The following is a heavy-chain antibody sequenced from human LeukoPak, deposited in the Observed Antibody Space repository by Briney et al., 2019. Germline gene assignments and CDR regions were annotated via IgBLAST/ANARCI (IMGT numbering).Heavy chain of an antibody. CDR1: GYTFTSYY. V-gene: IGHV1-3*01. D-gene: IGHD7-27*01. CDR3: ARGGETGDSPYFDY. CDR2: INAGNGNT. J-gene: IGHJ4*02. Sequence: ASVKVSCKASGYTFTSYYMHWVRQAPGQGLEWMGWINAGNGNTKYSQKFQGRVTITRDTSASTAYMELSSLRSEDTAVYYCARGGETGDSPYFDYWGQGTLVTVSS.